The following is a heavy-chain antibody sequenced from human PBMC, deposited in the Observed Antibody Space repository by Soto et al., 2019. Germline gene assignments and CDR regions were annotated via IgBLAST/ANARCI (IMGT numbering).Heavy chain of an antibody. CDR3: AKARAVRLEVCDS. V-gene: IGHV1-2*02. J-gene: IGHJ4*02. CDR1: GYTFTGYY. Sequence: GGSVKVSFKGSGYTFTGYYMHWFLQSPGQGLEWMGWINRKNGDTKYAQYLQDRVAWTRDTSISTAYMELTRLRSDDTAIYYCAKARAVRLEVCDSWGQGALVTVSS. CDR2: INRKNGDT. D-gene: IGHD6-19*01.